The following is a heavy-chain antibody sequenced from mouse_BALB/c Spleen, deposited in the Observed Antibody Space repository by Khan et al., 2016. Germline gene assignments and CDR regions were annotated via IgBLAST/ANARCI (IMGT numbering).Heavy chain of an antibody. CDR2: IWGDGST. J-gene: IGHJ3*01. CDR3: AKTGDGQFPAWFAY. D-gene: IGHD2-3*01. V-gene: IGHV2-3*01. Sequence: QVQLKQSGPGLVAPSQSLSITCTVSGFSLTSYGVTWVRQPPGKGLEWLGVIWGDGSTNYHSALISRLSISKDTSKTQVFLKQTRLETKATATYYGAKTGDGQFPAWFAYWGQGTLVAGSA. CDR1: GFSLTSYG.